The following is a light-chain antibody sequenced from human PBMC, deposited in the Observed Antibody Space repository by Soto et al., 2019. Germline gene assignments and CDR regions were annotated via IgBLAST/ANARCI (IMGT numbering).Light chain of an antibody. CDR3: QQFNTYPCT. J-gene: IGKJ2*02. CDR2: AAS. Sequence: DIQLTQSPSSLSASVGDRVTITCRASQDISNYLAWFQQKPGKAPKSLIYAASNLQSGVPSKFSGSGSGTDFTLTISSLQPEDFATYSCQQFNTYPCTFGQGTKLEIK. CDR1: QDISNY. V-gene: IGKV1-16*02.